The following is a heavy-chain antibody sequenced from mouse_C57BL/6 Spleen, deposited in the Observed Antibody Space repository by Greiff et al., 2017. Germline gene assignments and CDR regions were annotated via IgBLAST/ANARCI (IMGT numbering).Heavy chain of an antibody. CDR2: IHPSDSDT. Sequence: QVHVKQPGAELVKPGASVKVSCKASGYTFTSYWMHWVKQRPGQGLEWIGRIHPSDSDTNYNQKFKGKATLTVDKSSSTAYMQLSSLTSEDSAVYYWAIGDYYDYDPFAYWGQGTLVTVSA. CDR3: AIGDYYDYDPFAY. D-gene: IGHD2-4*01. J-gene: IGHJ3*01. V-gene: IGHV1-74*01. CDR1: GYTFTSYW.